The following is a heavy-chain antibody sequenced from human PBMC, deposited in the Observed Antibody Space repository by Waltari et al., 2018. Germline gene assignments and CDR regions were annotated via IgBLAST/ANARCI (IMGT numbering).Heavy chain of an antibody. CDR3: ARDRQADRDSSGYLY. Sequence: QVQLVQSGAEVKKPGASVKVSCKASGYTFTSYYMHWVRQAPGQGLEWMGISNPSGGSTSYGQKFQGRVTMTRDTSTSTVYMELSSLRSEDTAVYYCARDRQADRDSSGYLYWGQGTLVTVSS. V-gene: IGHV1-46*01. D-gene: IGHD3-22*01. J-gene: IGHJ4*02. CDR2: SNPSGGST. CDR1: GYTFTSYY.